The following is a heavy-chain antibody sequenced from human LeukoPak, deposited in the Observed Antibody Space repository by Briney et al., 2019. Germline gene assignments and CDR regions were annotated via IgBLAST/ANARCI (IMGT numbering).Heavy chain of an antibody. J-gene: IGHJ4*02. CDR3: ARDWPRDGYHEIFEY. Sequence: GGSLRLSCEASGFSFRSFWMHWVRQVPGEGLVWVSRLNEDGGITNYADFAKGRFTISRDNARNTLYLQMNSLRADDTAVYYCARDWPRDGYHEIFEYWGQGTLVTVSS. D-gene: IGHD5-24*01. V-gene: IGHV3-74*01. CDR1: GFSFRSFW. CDR2: LNEDGGIT.